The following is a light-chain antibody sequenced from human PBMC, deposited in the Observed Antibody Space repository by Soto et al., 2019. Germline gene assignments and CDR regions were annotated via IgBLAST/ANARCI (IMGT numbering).Light chain of an antibody. CDR1: QRINNW. V-gene: IGKV1-12*01. CDR2: ATS. CDR3: QQADSFPRT. Sequence: DIQMAQSPSFVSASVGDRVTITCRASQRINNWLAWYQQKPGRAPNLLIYATSILQNGVPSRFSGSGSGTDFTLTISSLQPEDIATYYCQQADSFPRTFGGGTKVEIK. J-gene: IGKJ4*01.